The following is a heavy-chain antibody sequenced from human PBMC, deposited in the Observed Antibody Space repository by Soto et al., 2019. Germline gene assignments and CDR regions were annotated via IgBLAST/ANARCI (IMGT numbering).Heavy chain of an antibody. Sequence: EVELLESGGGLVQPEGSLRLSCAASGFTFSTYAMGWVRQAPGKGLEWVSVVSSGDGTHYADSVKGRFTVSRDNSKNTLSLQMNSLRADDTAVYYCAKRRGAGGHFDYWGQGALVTVSS. CDR1: GFTFSTYA. CDR2: VSSGDGT. CDR3: AKRRGAGGHFDY. J-gene: IGHJ4*02. V-gene: IGHV3-23*01. D-gene: IGHD2-15*01.